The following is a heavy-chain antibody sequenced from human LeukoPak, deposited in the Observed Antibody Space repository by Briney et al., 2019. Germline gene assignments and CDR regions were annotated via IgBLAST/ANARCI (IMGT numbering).Heavy chain of an antibody. D-gene: IGHD4-17*01. V-gene: IGHV3-21*01. Sequence: SGGSLRLSCTASGFTFRIYNMVWVRQAPGKGLEWVSSISYGSTYIYYADSVKGRFTISRDNAKNSMYLQMDGLRAEDTAVFSCVRQAVSGDSGIAYWGRGVLVTVSS. CDR1: GFTFRIYN. J-gene: IGHJ4*02. CDR2: ISYGSTYI. CDR3: VRQAVSGDSGIAY.